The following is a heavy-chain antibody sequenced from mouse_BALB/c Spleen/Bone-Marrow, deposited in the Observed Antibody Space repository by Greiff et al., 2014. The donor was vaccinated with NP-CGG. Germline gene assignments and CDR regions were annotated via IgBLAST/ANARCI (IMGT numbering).Heavy chain of an antibody. J-gene: IGHJ4*01. CDR1: GYSFTGHY. V-gene: IGHV1-22*01. Sequence: VQLQQSGPDLVKPGASVKMSCKASGYSFTGHYMHWVKQSHGKSLEWIGRVNPNNGGATYNQKFRGKAILTVNKSSSTAYMELRSLTSEDSAVYYCSRGSDYEAMDYWVKEPQSPSPQ. CDR3: SRGSDYEAMDY. CDR2: VNPNNGGA.